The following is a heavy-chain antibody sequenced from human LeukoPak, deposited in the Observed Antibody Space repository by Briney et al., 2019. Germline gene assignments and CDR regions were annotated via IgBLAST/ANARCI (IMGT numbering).Heavy chain of an antibody. J-gene: IGHJ4*02. V-gene: IGHV4-59*01. Sequence: SETLSLTCTVSGGSISSYYWSWIRQPPGEGLEWIGYIYYSGSTNYNPSLTSRVTISVDTSKNQFSLNLISAADADAALYYCVRSATVSWKPSTREYYFDYWGQGTMVTVSS. CDR1: GGSISSYY. CDR3: VRSATVSWKPSTREYYFDY. CDR2: IYYSGST. D-gene: IGHD2-15*01.